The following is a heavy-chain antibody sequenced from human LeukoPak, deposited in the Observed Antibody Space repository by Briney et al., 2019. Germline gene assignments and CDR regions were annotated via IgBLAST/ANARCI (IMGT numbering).Heavy chain of an antibody. CDR1: GFSFSGYG. CDR3: AKVMPPGRIRFYSYYMDV. V-gene: IGHV3-30*02. J-gene: IGHJ6*03. Sequence: GGSLRVSCAASGFSFSGYGMHWVRQAPGKGLEWVAFIRYDGSNEYYADSVKGRFTISRDKSKNTLSLQMNGLRVEDTAVYYCAKVMPPGRIRFYSYYMDVWGKGTTVTVS. CDR2: IRYDGSNE. D-gene: IGHD2-15*01.